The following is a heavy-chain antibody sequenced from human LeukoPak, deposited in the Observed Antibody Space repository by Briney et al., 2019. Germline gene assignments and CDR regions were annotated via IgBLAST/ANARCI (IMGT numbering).Heavy chain of an antibody. J-gene: IGHJ5*02. CDR1: GFTFSSYS. CDR2: ISSSSSYI. V-gene: IGHV3-21*01. CDR3: ARDQYGDTVTTAETFDP. D-gene: IGHD4-17*01. Sequence: GGSLRLSCAASGFTFSSYSMNWVRQAPGKGLEWVSSISSSSSYIYYADSVKGRFTIPRDNAKNSLYLQMNSLRAEDTAVYYCARDQYGDTVTTAETFDPWGQGTLVTVSS.